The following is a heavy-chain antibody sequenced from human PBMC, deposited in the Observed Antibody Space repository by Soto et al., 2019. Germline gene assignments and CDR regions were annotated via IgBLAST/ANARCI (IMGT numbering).Heavy chain of an antibody. V-gene: IGHV2-5*01. CDR2: IYWNDDK. D-gene: IGHD5-18*01. Sequence: GSGPTLVNPTQTLTLTCTFSGFSLSTSGVGVGWIRQPPGKALEWLALIYWNDDKRYSPSLKSRLTITKDTSKNQVVLTIPNMDPVDTATYYCASKAISGYSYGPFDYWGQGTLVTVSS. CDR3: ASKAISGYSYGPFDY. J-gene: IGHJ4*02. CDR1: GFSLSTSGVG.